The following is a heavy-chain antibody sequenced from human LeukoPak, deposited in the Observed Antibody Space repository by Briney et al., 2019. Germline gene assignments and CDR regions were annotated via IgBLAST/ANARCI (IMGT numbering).Heavy chain of an antibody. J-gene: IGHJ5*02. Sequence: SETLSLTCAVYGGSFSGYYWSWIRQPPGKGLEWIGEINHSGSTNYNPSLKSRVTISVDTSKNQFSLKLSSVTAADTAVYYCARDLPLYNWFDPWGRGTLVTVSS. CDR2: INHSGST. CDR3: ARDLPLYNWFDP. CDR1: GGSFSGYY. V-gene: IGHV4-34*01.